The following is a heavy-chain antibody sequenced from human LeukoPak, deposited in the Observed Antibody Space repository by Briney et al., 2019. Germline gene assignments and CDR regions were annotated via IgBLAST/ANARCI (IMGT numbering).Heavy chain of an antibody. CDR2: IRHDGNNK. Sequence: GGSLRLSCAASRFTFSSHGMHWVRQAPGKGLEWVAFIRHDGNNKYCADSVKGRFTISRDDSKNTVYLQMNSLRAEDTALYYCAKATNWGFDYWGQGTLVTVSS. CDR1: RFTFSSHG. J-gene: IGHJ4*02. CDR3: AKATNWGFDY. V-gene: IGHV3-30*02. D-gene: IGHD7-27*01.